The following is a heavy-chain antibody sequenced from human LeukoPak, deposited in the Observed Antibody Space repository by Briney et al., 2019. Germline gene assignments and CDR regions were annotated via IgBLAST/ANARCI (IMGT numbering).Heavy chain of an antibody. D-gene: IGHD5/OR15-5a*01. CDR2: IYYTGST. Sequence: NSSETLSLTCSVSGGSISGHYWTWIRQPPGKGLEWIGYIYYTGSTNYNPSLRSRVTISLDTSKNQFSLNLSSVTAADTAVYYCARFSRDAVSTPYYLNYWGQGTLVTVSS. J-gene: IGHJ4*02. V-gene: IGHV4-59*11. CDR1: GGSISGHY. CDR3: ARFSRDAVSTPYYLNY.